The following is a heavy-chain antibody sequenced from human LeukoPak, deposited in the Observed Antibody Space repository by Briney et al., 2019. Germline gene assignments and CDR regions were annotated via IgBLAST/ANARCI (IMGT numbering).Heavy chain of an antibody. CDR1: GFTFSSYA. CDR2: VRGGSANT. D-gene: IGHD2-21*01. J-gene: IGHJ4*02. Sequence: GSLRLSCAASGFTFSSYAMSWVRQAPGKGLEWVSAVRGGSANTYYADSVKGRFTISRDNSKNMLYLQLNSLRAEDTAVYYCAKGHCDCEGYYYFDYWGQGTLVTVSS. CDR3: AKGHCDCEGYYYFDY. V-gene: IGHV3-23*01.